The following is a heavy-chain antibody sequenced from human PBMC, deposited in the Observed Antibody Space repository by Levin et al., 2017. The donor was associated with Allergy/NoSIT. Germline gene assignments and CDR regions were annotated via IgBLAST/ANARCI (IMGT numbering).Heavy chain of an antibody. CDR2: IKQDGSDK. V-gene: IGHV3-7*01. Sequence: GESLKISCAASGFTFRTFWMAWVRQAPGKGPEWVANIKQDGSDKYYVDSVEGRFTVSRDNAKNSLYLQMNGLRVEDTAVYYCARDHDGEDEYFDFWGQGTLVTVSS. CDR3: ARDHDGEDEYFDF. J-gene: IGHJ4*02. CDR1: GFTFRTFW. D-gene: IGHD3-10*01.